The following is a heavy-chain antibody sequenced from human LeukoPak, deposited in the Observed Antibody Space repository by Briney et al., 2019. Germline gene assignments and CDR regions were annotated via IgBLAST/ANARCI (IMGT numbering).Heavy chain of an antibody. V-gene: IGHV3-23*01. CDR2: ISGSGGST. D-gene: IGHD1-7*01. Sequence: GGSLRLSCAASGFTFSSYAMSWVRQAPGKGLEWVPAISGSGGSTYYADSVKGRFTISRDNSKNTLYLQMNSLRAEDTAVYYCAKDGDMGTGTTNWGQGTLVTVSS. J-gene: IGHJ4*02. CDR3: AKDGDMGTGTTN. CDR1: GFTFSSYA.